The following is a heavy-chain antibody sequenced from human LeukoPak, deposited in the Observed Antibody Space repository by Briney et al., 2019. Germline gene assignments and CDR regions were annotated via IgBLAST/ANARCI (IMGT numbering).Heavy chain of an antibody. CDR1: GFTFSSYW. V-gene: IGHV3-74*01. CDR3: AKASGYSYGYSFTFDY. J-gene: IGHJ4*02. Sequence: GGSLRLSCGASGFTFSSYWMHWVRQAPGKGLVWISRINSDGSTTSYADSVKGRFTISRDNSKNTLYLQMNSLRAEDTAVYYCAKASGYSYGYSFTFDYWGQGTLVTVSS. D-gene: IGHD5-18*01. CDR2: INSDGSTT.